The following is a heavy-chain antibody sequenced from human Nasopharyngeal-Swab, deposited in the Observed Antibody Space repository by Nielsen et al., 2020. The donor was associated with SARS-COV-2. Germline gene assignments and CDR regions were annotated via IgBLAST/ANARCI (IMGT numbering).Heavy chain of an antibody. CDR1: RFTFSSYA. CDR3: ARAWSRDGYNVDY. J-gene: IGHJ4*02. Sequence: GGSLRLSCAASRFTFSSYAMSWVRQAPGKGLEWVSAISGSGGSTYYADSVKGRFTISRDNSKNTLYLQMNSLRAEDTAVYYCARAWSRDGYNVDYWGQGTLVTVSS. CDR2: ISGSGGST. V-gene: IGHV3-23*01. D-gene: IGHD5-24*01.